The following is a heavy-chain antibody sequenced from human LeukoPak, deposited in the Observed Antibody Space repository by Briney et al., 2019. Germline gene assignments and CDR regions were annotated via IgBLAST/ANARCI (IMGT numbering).Heavy chain of an antibody. CDR2: IYQDGST. Sequence: SETLSLTCSVSGYSISSGYHWAWFRQTPGKGLEWLGSIYQDGSTYDNLSLKSRVTLSVDTSKNQFSLKMKTVTVADTAVYYCARSEIDDYSRYWGQGTLVIISS. J-gene: IGHJ4*02. CDR3: ARSEIDDYSRY. V-gene: IGHV4-38-2*01. CDR1: GYSISSGYH. D-gene: IGHD3-16*01.